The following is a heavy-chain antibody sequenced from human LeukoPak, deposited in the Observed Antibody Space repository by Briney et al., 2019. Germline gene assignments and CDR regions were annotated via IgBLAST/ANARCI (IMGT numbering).Heavy chain of an antibody. J-gene: IGHJ4*02. Sequence: GGSLRLSCTAFRFTFRSYTIHWVRQAPGRRLEWVAVISHDGSKKYYADSVKGRFTISRDNPKNTVYLQMNSLRAEDTAVYYCASGDFDYWGQGTLVTVSS. D-gene: IGHD7-27*01. CDR3: ASGDFDY. CDR2: ISHDGSKK. V-gene: IGHV3-30-3*01. CDR1: RFTFRSYT.